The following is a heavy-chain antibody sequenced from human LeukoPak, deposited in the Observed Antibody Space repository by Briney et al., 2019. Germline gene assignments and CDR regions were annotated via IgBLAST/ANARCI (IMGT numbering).Heavy chain of an antibody. V-gene: IGHV3-11*06. CDR1: GFTFSDYY. D-gene: IGHD3-9*01. Sequence: GGSLRLSCAASGFTFSDYYMSWIRQAPGKGLEYVSYISSSSSYTNYADSVKGRFTVSRDNAKNSLYLQMSGLRAENTAVYFCATADWFSFDFWGQGTLVTVSS. J-gene: IGHJ4*02. CDR2: ISSSSSYT. CDR3: ATADWFSFDF.